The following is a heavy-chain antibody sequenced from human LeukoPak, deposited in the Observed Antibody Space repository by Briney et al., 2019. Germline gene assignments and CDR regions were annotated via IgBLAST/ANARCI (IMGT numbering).Heavy chain of an antibody. J-gene: IGHJ6*02. CDR2: ISYDGSNK. Sequence: PGGSLRLSCAASGFTFSSYAMHWVRQAPGEGLEWVAVISYDGSNKYYADSVKGRFTISRDNSKNTLYLQMNSLRAEDTAVYYCVRANKGRWRSYSAYYYGMDVWGQGTTVTVSS. CDR1: GFTFSSYA. V-gene: IGHV3-30-3*01. CDR3: VRANKGRWRSYSAYYYGMDV. D-gene: IGHD1-26*01.